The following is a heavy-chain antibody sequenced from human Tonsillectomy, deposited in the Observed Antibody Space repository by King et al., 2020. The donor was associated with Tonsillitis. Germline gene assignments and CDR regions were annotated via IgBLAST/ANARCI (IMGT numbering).Heavy chain of an antibody. CDR1: GGSISSYY. Sequence: QLQESGPGLVKPSETLSLTCTVSGGSISSYYWSWIRQPPGKGLEWIGYIYYSGSTNYNPSLKSRVTISVDTSKNQFSLKLSSVTAADTAVYYCAREAGYSYGLRGESSYYYGMDVWGQGTTVTVSS. J-gene: IGHJ6*02. CDR2: IYYSGST. D-gene: IGHD5-18*01. V-gene: IGHV4-59*01. CDR3: AREAGYSYGLRGESSYYYGMDV.